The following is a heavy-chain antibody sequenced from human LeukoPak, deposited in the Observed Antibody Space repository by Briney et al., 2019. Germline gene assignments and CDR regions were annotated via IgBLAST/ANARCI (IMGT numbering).Heavy chain of an antibody. Sequence: NPGGSLRLSCAASGFTFSSYSMNWVRQAPGKGLEWVSSISSSSSYIYYADSVKGRFTISRDNAKNSLYLQMNSLRAEDTAVYYCAREGRYYGSGSYSAQEYYFDYWGQGTLVTVSS. CDR1: GFTFSSYS. CDR2: ISSSSSYI. V-gene: IGHV3-21*01. D-gene: IGHD3-10*01. J-gene: IGHJ4*02. CDR3: AREGRYYGSGSYSAQEYYFDY.